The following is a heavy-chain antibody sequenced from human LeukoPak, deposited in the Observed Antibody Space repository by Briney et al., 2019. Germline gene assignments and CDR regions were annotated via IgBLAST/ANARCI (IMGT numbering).Heavy chain of an antibody. V-gene: IGHV1-2*02. Sequence: GASVKVSCKASGYTFTGYYMHWVRQAPGQGLEWMGWINPNSGGTNYAQKFQGRVTMTRDTSISTAYMELSRLRSDDTAVYYCASPLYCRVGSGKGIYYFDYGGREPRFTASS. J-gene: IGHJ4*02. CDR3: ASPLYCRVGSGKGIYYFDY. D-gene: IGHD2-15*01. CDR2: INPNSGGT. CDR1: GYTFTGYY.